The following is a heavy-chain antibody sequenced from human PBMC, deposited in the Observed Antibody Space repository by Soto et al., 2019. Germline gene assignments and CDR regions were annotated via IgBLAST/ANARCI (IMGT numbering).Heavy chain of an antibody. CDR2: INPNSGGT. J-gene: IGHJ6*02. Sequence: ASVKVSCKASGYTFTGYYMHWVRQAPGQGLEWMGWINPNSGGTNYAQKFQGWVTMTRDTSISTAYMELSRLRSDDTAVYYCARVAVATMDGYYYGMDVWGQGTTVTVSS. CDR3: ARVAVATMDGYYYGMDV. D-gene: IGHD5-12*01. V-gene: IGHV1-2*04. CDR1: GYTFTGYY.